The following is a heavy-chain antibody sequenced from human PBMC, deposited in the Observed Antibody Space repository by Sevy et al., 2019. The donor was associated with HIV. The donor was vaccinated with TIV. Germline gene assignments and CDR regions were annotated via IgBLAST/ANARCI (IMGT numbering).Heavy chain of an antibody. CDR3: AKSMSWLDTAMVADYYYYYGMDV. D-gene: IGHD5-18*01. V-gene: IGHV3-23*01. CDR1: GFTFSSYA. CDR2: ISGSGGST. Sequence: GGSLRLSCAASGFTFSSYAMSWVRQAPGKGLEWVSAISGSGGSTYYADSVKGRFTISRDNSKNTLYLQMNSLRAEDTAVYYCAKSMSWLDTAMVADYYYYYGMDVWGQGTTVTVSS. J-gene: IGHJ6*02.